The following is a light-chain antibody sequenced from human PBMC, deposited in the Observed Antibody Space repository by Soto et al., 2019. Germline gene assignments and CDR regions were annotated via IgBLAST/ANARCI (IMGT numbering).Light chain of an antibody. J-gene: IGKJ4*01. V-gene: IGKV1-9*01. Sequence: IPLTQSPSSLSASVGDRVTITCRASQVISKYLAWYQQKPGTAPKLLIYLASTLQGGVPSRFSGSGSGTDFGLTISSLQPEDVATYYCQYLNSFPLTFGGGTKVEIK. CDR2: LAS. CDR3: QYLNSFPLT. CDR1: QVISKY.